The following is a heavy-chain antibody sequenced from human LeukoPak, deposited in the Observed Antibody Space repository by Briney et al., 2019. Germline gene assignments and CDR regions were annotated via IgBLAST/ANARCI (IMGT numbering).Heavy chain of an antibody. D-gene: IGHD4-17*01. CDR3: ARVPLTTVTTNWFDP. CDR2: ISAYNGNT. CDR1: GYSFTSFG. J-gene: IGHJ5*02. V-gene: IGHV1-18*01. Sequence: ASVTVSCKASGYSFTSFGITWVRQAPGRGLEWMGWISAYNGNTNYAQKLQGRVTMTTDTSTSTAYMELRSLRSDDTAVYYCARVPLTTVTTNWFDPWGQGTLVTVSS.